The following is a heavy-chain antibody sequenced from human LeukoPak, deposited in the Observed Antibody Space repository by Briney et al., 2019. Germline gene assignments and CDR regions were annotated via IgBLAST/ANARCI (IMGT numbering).Heavy chain of an antibody. D-gene: IGHD3-9*01. CDR3: AREVVLTGYPLDF. Sequence: PSETLSLTCSVSGGSFSNYYWSWIRQPPGKGLEWIGFIYYSGTTDYNPSLKSRVTISVDTSKKQFSLKLSSVTAADTAVCYCAREVVLTGYPLDFWGRGTLVTVSS. J-gene: IGHJ4*02. CDR1: GGSFSNYY. CDR2: IYYSGTT. V-gene: IGHV4-59*01.